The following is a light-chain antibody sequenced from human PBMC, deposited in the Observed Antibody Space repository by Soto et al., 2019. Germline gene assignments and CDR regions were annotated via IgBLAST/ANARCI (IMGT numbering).Light chain of an antibody. CDR3: QQYNNWPLT. CDR2: DAS. Sequence: EIVMTQSPATLSVSPGERATLSCRASQSIIDRLGWYQQKPGQAPRLLIYDASTRATSVPARFSGSGSGTDFTLTISSLQSEDVAVYYCQQYNNWPLTFGPGTKVDF. J-gene: IGKJ3*01. CDR1: QSIIDR. V-gene: IGKV3-15*01.